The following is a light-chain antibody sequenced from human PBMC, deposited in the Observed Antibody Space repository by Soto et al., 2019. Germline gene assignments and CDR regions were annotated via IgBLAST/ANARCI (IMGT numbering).Light chain of an antibody. CDR1: QTVSTW. V-gene: IGKV1-5*03. J-gene: IGKJ1*01. Sequence: DIQLTQSPSTLSASVGDRVTITCRASQTVSTWLAWYQQKPGKAPKVLIYKASTLESGVPLRFSGSGSGTEFTLTISSLQPGDFATYYCLQYNNYWTFGQGTKVDIK. CDR2: KAS. CDR3: LQYNNYWT.